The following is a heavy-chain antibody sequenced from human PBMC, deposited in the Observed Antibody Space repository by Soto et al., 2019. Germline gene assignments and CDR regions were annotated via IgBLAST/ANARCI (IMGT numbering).Heavy chain of an antibody. CDR3: TRAEHSGSWTAEFDS. CDR2: IFRDDST. CDR1: GFTVTINY. D-gene: IGHD6-13*01. Sequence: EVQLVESGGGLIQPGGSLRLSCVASGFTVTINYMTWVRQAPGKGLECVSVIFRDDSTYYADSVKGRFTISRDISENTLYLQMNSLRAEDTAVYYCTRAEHSGSWTAEFDSWGQGTLVTVAS. V-gene: IGHV3-53*01. J-gene: IGHJ4*02.